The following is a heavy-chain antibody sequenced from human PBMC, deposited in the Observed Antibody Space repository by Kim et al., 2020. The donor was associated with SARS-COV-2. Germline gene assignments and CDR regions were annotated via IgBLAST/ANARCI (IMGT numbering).Heavy chain of an antibody. CDR2: ISGSGGST. D-gene: IGHD3-10*01. V-gene: IGHV3-23*01. CDR3: AKRLLLWFGELLDYYGMDV. CDR1: GFTFSSYA. Sequence: GGSLRLSCAASGFTFSSYAMSWVRQAPGKGLEWVSAISGSGGSTYYADSVKGRFTISRDNSKNTLYLQMNSLRAKDTAVYYCAKRLLLWFGELLDYYGMDVWGQGTTVTVSS. J-gene: IGHJ6*02.